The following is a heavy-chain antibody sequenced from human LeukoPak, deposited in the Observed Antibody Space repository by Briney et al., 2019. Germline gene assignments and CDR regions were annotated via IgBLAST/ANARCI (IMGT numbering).Heavy chain of an antibody. CDR3: ASPSNCGGDCYHNWFDP. CDR1: GGSFSGYY. CDR2: INHSGST. J-gene: IGHJ5*02. V-gene: IGHV4-34*01. Sequence: SETLSLTCAVYGGSFSGYYWSWIRQPPGKGLEWIGEINHSGSTNYNPSLKSRVTISVDTSKNQFSLKLSSVTAADTAVYYCASPSNCGGDCYHNWFDPWGQGTLVTVSS. D-gene: IGHD2-21*02.